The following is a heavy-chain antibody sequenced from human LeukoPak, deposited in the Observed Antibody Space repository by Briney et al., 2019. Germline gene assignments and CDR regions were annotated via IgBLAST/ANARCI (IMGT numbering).Heavy chain of an antibody. J-gene: IGHJ4*02. CDR3: ARDYRSPGPDYDMRY. CDR2: ISTNGDST. CDR1: GFTFTTYA. D-gene: IGHD3-9*01. V-gene: IGHV3-64*02. Sequence: PGGSLRLSCAASGFTFTTYAMHWVRQAPGKGLEYVSAISTNGDSTYYADSVKGRFTISRDNSKNTLFLQMGSLRSEDTAVYYCARDYRSPGPDYDMRYWGQGTLVTVSS.